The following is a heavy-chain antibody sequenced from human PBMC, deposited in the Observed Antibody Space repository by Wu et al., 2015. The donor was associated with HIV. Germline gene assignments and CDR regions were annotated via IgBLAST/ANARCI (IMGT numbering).Heavy chain of an antibody. CDR1: QYTFINYD. V-gene: IGHV1-8*01. CDR2: MNPNSGNT. D-gene: IGHD6-19*01. CDR3: ARGIAVAGAFGMDV. Sequence: QVQLVQSGAEVTEPGASVMVSCKASQYTFINYDVHWVRQAAGQGLEWMGWMNPNSGNTGYAQKFQGRVTMTRDTSTTTVYMELSSLRSEDTAVYYCARGIAVAGAFGMDVWGQGTTVTVSS. J-gene: IGHJ6*02.